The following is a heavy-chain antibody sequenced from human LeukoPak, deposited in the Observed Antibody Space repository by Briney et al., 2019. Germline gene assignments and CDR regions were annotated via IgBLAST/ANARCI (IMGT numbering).Heavy chain of an antibody. D-gene: IGHD6-25*01. CDR3: ARDRTLRGCSAFDI. Sequence: VASVKVSCKASGYTFTGYYIHWVRQAPGQGLEWMGWINPNSGGTNCAQKFQGRVTMTRDTSISTAYMELSNLRSDDTAVYHCARDRTLRGCSAFDIWGQGTMVTVSS. V-gene: IGHV1-2*02. CDR1: GYTFTGYY. CDR2: INPNSGGT. J-gene: IGHJ3*02.